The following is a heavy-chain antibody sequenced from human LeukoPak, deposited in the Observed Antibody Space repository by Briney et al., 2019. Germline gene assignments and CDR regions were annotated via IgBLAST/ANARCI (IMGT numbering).Heavy chain of an antibody. CDR2: INHSGST. D-gene: IGHD4-11*01. Sequence: PGGSLRLSCAASGFTFSSYWMSWIRQPPGKGLEWIGEINHSGSTNYNPSLKSRVTISVDTSKNQFSLKLSSVTAADTAVYYCARRTTVTTFLSGWGQGTLVTVSS. CDR1: GFTFSSYW. CDR3: ARRTTVTTFLSG. V-gene: IGHV4-34*01. J-gene: IGHJ4*02.